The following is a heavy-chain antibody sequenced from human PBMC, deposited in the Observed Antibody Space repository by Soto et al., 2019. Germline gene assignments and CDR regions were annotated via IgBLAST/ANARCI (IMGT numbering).Heavy chain of an antibody. CDR2: IIPIFGTA. J-gene: IGHJ6*02. Sequence: SVKVSCKASGCTFSSYAISWVRQAPGQGLEWMGGIIPIFGTANYAQKFQGRVTITADESTSTAYMELSSLRSEDTAVYYCARAEFTYDFHHRGMDVSDQGTTVTVSS. CDR3: ARAEFTYDFHHRGMDV. V-gene: IGHV1-69*13. D-gene: IGHD3-3*01. CDR1: GCTFSSYA.